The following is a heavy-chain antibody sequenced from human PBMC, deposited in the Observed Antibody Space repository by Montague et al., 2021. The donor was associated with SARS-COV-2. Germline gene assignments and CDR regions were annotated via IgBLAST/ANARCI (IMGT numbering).Heavy chain of an antibody. Sequence: SETLSLTCTVSGGSISSYYWSWIRQPPGKGLEWIGNIYYSGSTHSNPSLKSQVTISVDTSKNQFSLKLSSVTAADTAVYYCARGSGWMGNAFDIWGQGTMVTVSS. V-gene: IGHV4-59*01. D-gene: IGHD6-19*01. J-gene: IGHJ3*02. CDR3: ARGSGWMGNAFDI. CDR1: GGSISSYY. CDR2: IYYSGST.